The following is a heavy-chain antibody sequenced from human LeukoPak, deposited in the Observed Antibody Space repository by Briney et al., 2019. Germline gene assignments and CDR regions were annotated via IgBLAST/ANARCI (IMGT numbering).Heavy chain of an antibody. V-gene: IGHV4-39*07. CDR2: IYYSGST. CDR1: GGSISSSSYY. J-gene: IGHJ4*02. CDR3: ARVSSRRYFDY. Sequence: SETLSLTCTVSGGSISSSSYYWGWIRQPPGKGLEWIGSIYYSGSTYYNPSLKSRLTISVDTSKNQFSLKLSSVTAADTAVYYCARVSSRRYFDYWGQGTLVTVSS.